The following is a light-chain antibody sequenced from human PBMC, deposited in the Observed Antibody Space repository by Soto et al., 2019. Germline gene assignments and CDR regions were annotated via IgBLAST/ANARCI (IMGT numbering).Light chain of an antibody. CDR2: EAT. V-gene: IGLV2-23*01. Sequence: QSVLTQPASVSGSPGQSITISCTGSISDVGSYNLVSWYQHHPGKVPKVIIYEATKRPSGVSSRFSGSKSPNAASLTISGLQVEDEADYYCGSYAGNSRTFGRGTKVTVL. CDR1: ISDVGSYNL. CDR3: GSYAGNSRT. J-gene: IGLJ1*01.